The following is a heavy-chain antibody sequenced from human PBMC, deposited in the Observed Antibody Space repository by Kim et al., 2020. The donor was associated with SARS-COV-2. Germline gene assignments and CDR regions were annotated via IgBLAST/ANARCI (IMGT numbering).Heavy chain of an antibody. D-gene: IGHD3-10*01. CDR1: GGTFSSYA. V-gene: IGHV1-69*13. CDR2: IIPIFGTA. CDR3: ARDRGFGELFWSQAEFDI. J-gene: IGHJ3*02. Sequence: SVKVSCKASGGTFSSYAISWVRQAPGQGLEWMGGIIPIFGTANYAQKFQGRVTITADESTSTAYMELSSLRSEDTAVYYCARDRGFGELFWSQAEFDIWGQGTMVTVSS.